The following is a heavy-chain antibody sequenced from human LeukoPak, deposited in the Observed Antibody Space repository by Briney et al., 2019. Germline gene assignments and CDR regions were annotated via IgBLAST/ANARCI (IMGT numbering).Heavy chain of an antibody. J-gene: IGHJ2*01. CDR2: IYSGGST. Sequence: PGGSLRLSCAASGFTVSSNYMSWVRQAPGKGLEWVSVIYSGGSTYYADSVKGRFTISRGNSKNTLYLQMNSLRAEDTAVYYCARDNLSRYWYFDLWGRGTLVTVSS. CDR1: GFTVSSNY. V-gene: IGHV3-53*01. CDR3: ARDNLSRYWYFDL.